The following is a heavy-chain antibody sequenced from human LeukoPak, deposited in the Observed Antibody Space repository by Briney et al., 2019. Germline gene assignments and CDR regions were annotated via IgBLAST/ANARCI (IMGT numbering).Heavy chain of an antibody. V-gene: IGHV3-7*01. J-gene: IGHJ4*02. D-gene: IGHD5-18*01. CDR2: MKQDGREK. CDR3: AREVRNSYGLRIFDY. CDR1: GFIFSNYW. Sequence: GGSLRLSCVASGFIFSNYWMSWVRQAPGKGLEWVANMKQDGREKYLVDSVKGRFTISRDNAKNSLYLQMNSLRAEDTAVYYCAREVRNSYGLRIFDYWGQGTLVTVSS.